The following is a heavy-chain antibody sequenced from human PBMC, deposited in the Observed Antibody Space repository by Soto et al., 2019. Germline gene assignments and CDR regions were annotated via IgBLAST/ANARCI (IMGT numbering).Heavy chain of an antibody. CDR1: GDPINNYF. V-gene: IGHV4-59*01. D-gene: IGHD5-18*01. J-gene: IGHJ6*02. Sequence: PSETLSLTCTISGDPINNYFWNWIRQSPGEGLEWIGYISYSGSTSYNPSLQSRVTISSDTSKNQFSLELSSVTAADTAVYYCARARQRDTGRGLDVWGQGTTVTVSS. CDR3: ARARQRDTGRGLDV. CDR2: ISYSGST.